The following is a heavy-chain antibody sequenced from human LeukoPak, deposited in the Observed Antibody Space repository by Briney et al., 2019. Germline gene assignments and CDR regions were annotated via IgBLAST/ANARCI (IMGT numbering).Heavy chain of an antibody. Sequence: SETLSLTCTVSGYSITSAYYWGWIRQPPGKGLEWIGSFFLKGSTYYNPSLKSRVTISVDTSKNQFSLKLSSVTAADTAVYYCVRPSGYSSSWYGQRYYFDYWGQGTLVTVSS. V-gene: IGHV4-38-2*02. CDR2: FFLKGST. CDR1: GYSITSAYY. J-gene: IGHJ4*02. D-gene: IGHD6-13*01. CDR3: VRPSGYSSSWYGQRYYFDY.